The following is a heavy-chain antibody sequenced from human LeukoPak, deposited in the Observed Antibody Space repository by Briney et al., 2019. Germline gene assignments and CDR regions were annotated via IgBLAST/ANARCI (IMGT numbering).Heavy chain of an antibody. CDR2: INAGNGNT. D-gene: IGHD3-22*01. CDR1: GYTFTSYA. Sequence: ASVKVSCKASGYTFTSYAMHWVRQAPGQRLEWMGWINAGNGNTKYSQKFQGRVTITRDTSASTAHMELSSLRSEDTAVYYCARGPHTRIGSGYIDYWGQGTLVTVSS. J-gene: IGHJ4*02. V-gene: IGHV1-3*01. CDR3: ARGPHTRIGSGYIDY.